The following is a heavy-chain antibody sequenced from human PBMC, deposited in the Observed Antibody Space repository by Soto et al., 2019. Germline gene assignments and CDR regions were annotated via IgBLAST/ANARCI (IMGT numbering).Heavy chain of an antibody. CDR3: AKDRVPHHSRRSYPTVIES. V-gene: IGHV3-23*01. CDR1: GFTFSSYA. Sequence: GGSLRLSCAAYGFTFSSYAMSWFRQVPGKGLEWVSAISSGAGTYYVDSVKGRFTISRDNSKNTLYLQMNSLRAEDTAVYSCAKDRVPHHSRRSYPTVIESWGQGT. J-gene: IGHJ4*02. CDR2: ISSGAGT. D-gene: IGHD3-22*01.